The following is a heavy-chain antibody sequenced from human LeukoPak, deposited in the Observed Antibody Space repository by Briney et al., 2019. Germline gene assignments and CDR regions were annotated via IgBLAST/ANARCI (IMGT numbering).Heavy chain of an antibody. CDR2: ISSSSSYI. CDR1: GFTFSSYS. V-gene: IGHV3-21*01. D-gene: IGHD2-15*01. CDR3: ARDRGRVNWFDP. J-gene: IGHJ5*02. Sequence: GGSLRLSCAAPGFTFSSYSMNWVRQAPGKGLEWVSSISSSSSYIYYADSVKGRFTISRDNAKNSLYLQMNSLRAEDTAVYYCARDRGRVNWFDPWGQGTLVTVSS.